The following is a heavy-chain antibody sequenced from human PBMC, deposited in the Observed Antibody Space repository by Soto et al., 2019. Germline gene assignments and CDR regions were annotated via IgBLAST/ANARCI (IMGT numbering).Heavy chain of an antibody. CDR3: AKASKGYTGYDLDY. V-gene: IGHV3-23*01. J-gene: IGHJ4*02. Sequence: EVQLLESGGDLVQPGRSLRLSCAASGFSFGGYGMSWVRQAPGKGLEWVSALSGSGSTTYYADSVRGRFIISRDNSRDTLFLQMNSVRAEDTAVYFCAKASKGYTGYDLDYWGQGTVVTVSP. CDR1: GFSFGGYG. D-gene: IGHD5-12*01. CDR2: LSGSGSTT.